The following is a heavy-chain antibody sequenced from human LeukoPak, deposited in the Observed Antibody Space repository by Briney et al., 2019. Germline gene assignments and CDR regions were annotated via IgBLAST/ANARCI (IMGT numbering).Heavy chain of an antibody. Sequence: SETLSLTCTVSGGSISSYYWSWIRQPPGKGLEWIGYIYYSGSTNYNPSLKSRVTISVDTSKNQFSLKLSSVTAADTAVYYCARGANKGWFDPWGQGTLVTVSS. CDR2: IYYSGST. J-gene: IGHJ5*02. V-gene: IGHV4-59*01. CDR1: GGSISSYY. D-gene: IGHD4/OR15-4a*01. CDR3: ARGANKGWFDP.